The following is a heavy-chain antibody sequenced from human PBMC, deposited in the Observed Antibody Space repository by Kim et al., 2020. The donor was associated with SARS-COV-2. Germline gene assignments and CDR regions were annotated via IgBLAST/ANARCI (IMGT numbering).Heavy chain of an antibody. J-gene: IGHJ3*02. CDR3: ARWGRLEMATITSAFDI. V-gene: IGHV1-69*02. D-gene: IGHD5-12*01. Sequence: FKGRVTITADKSTSTAYMELGSLRPEDTAVYYCARWGRLEMATITSAFDIWGQGTMVTVSS.